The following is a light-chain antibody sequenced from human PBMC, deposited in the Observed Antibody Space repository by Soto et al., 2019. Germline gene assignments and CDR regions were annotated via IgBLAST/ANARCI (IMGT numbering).Light chain of an antibody. CDR2: DAS. J-gene: IGKJ1*01. V-gene: IGKV1-5*01. CDR1: QSIGRF. CDR3: QQCYMGWT. Sequence: DIQMTQSASTLSASVGDRVTITCRASQSIGRFLAWYQHQPGKAPKLLIYDASTLESGVPSRFSGTGSGTEFTFSITSLQPEDFGTYYCQQCYMGWTFGQGTKVDFK.